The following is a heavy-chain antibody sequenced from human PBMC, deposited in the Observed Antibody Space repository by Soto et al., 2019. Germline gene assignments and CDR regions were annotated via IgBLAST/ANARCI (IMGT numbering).Heavy chain of an antibody. CDR3: ARIAVAGTRFDY. J-gene: IGHJ4*02. D-gene: IGHD6-19*01. V-gene: IGHV4-59*12. CDR1: GDSISSYS. Sequence: PSETLSLTCTVSGDSISSYSWSWIRQSPGKGLEWIGCLSNSGSTNYNPSLKSRVTISVDKSKNQFSLKLSSVTAADTAVYYCARIAVAGTRFDYWGQGTLVTVSS. CDR2: LSNSGST.